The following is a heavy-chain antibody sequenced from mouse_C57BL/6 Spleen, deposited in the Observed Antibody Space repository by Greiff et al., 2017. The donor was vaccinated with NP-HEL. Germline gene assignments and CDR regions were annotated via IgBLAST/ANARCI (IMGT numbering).Heavy chain of an antibody. V-gene: IGHV5-9*01. CDR2: ISGGGGNT. Sequence: EVHLVESGGGLVKPGGSLKLSCAASGFTFSSYTMSWVRQTPEKRLEWVATISGGGGNTYYPDSVKGRFTISRDNAKNTLYLQMSSLRSEDTALYYCARHSDYGSSFWFAYWGQGTLVTVSA. CDR3: ARHSDYGSSFWFAY. D-gene: IGHD1-1*01. J-gene: IGHJ3*01. CDR1: GFTFSSYT.